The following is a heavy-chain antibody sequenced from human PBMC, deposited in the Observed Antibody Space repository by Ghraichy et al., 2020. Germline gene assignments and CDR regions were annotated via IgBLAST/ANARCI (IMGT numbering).Heavy chain of an antibody. CDR3: AKVGCSSTSCLCDY. CDR2: ISGGGGST. CDR1: GFTFSSYA. D-gene: IGHD2-2*01. V-gene: IGHV3-23*01. Sequence: GRSLRLSCAASGFTFSSYAMSWVRQAPGKGLEWVSAISGGGGSTYYADSVKGRFTISRDNSKSTLYLQMNSLRAEDTAVYYCAKVGCSSTSCLCDYWGQGTLVTVSS. J-gene: IGHJ4*02.